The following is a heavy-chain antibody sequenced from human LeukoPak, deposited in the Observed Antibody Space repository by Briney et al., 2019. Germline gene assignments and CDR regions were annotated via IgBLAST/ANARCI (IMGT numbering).Heavy chain of an antibody. CDR3: AASTMALGGWFDP. V-gene: IGHV5-51*01. D-gene: IGHD3-16*01. J-gene: IGHJ5*02. CDR1: GYNFTTYW. Sequence: GESLKISCKGSGYNFTTYWIAWVRLLPGRGLEWMGIIYPGDSHTTYRPSFQGQVTISADKSTSTAYLQCSSLKASDTAMYYCAASTMALGGWFDPWGQGTLVTVSS. CDR2: IYPGDSHT.